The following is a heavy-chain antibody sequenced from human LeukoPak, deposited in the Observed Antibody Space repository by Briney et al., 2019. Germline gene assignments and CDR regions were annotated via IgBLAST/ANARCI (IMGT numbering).Heavy chain of an antibody. J-gene: IGHJ1*01. CDR1: GFTFSSYG. CDR3: ANGPLYGAEYFQH. Sequence: PGGPLRLSCAASGFTFSSYGKHWVRQAPGKGLEWVAFILYDGSKKYYADSAKGRFTITRDNDKNTLYLQMNSLRAEDTAVYYCANGPLYGAEYFQHWGQGTLVTVSS. CDR2: ILYDGSKK. V-gene: IGHV3-30*18. D-gene: IGHD3-10*01.